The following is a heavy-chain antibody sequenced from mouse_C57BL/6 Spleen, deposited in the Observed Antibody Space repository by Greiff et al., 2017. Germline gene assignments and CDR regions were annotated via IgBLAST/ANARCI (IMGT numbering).Heavy chain of an antibody. V-gene: IGHV1-82*01. CDR2: IYPGDGDT. Sequence: QVQLKESGPELVKPGASVKISCKASGYAFSSSWMNWVKQRPGKGLEWIGRIYPGDGDTNYNGKFKGKATLTADKSSSTAYMQLSSLTSEDSAVYFCARTPLITTVVAHWYFDVWGTGTTVTVSS. CDR1: GYAFSSSW. CDR3: ARTPLITTVVAHWYFDV. D-gene: IGHD1-1*01. J-gene: IGHJ1*03.